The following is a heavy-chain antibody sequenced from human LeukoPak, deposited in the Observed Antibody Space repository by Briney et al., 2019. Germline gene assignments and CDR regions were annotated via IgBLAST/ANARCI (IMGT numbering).Heavy chain of an antibody. Sequence: ASVKVSCKASGYTFNGYYMHWVRQAPGQGLEWMGWINPNSGGTNYAQKFQGRVTMTRDTSISTAYMELSRLRSDDTAVYYCARGVGYYDSSGYYYWFDPWGQGTLVTVSS. CDR2: INPNSGGT. CDR1: GYTFNGYY. CDR3: ARGVGYYDSSGYYYWFDP. J-gene: IGHJ5*02. V-gene: IGHV1-2*02. D-gene: IGHD3-22*01.